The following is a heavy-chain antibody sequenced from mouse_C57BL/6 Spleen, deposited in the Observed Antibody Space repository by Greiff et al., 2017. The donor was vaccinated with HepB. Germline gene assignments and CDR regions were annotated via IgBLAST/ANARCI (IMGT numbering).Heavy chain of an antibody. CDR3: ARDGSSYDYAMDY. V-gene: IGHV1-26*01. Sequence: EVQLQQSGPELVKPGASVKISCKASGYTFTDYYMNRVKQSHGKSLEWIGDINPNNGGTSYNQKFKGKATLTVDKSSSTAYMELRSLTSEDSAVYYCARDGSSYDYAMDYWGQGTSVTVSS. CDR2: INPNNGGT. CDR1: GYTFTDYY. D-gene: IGHD1-1*01. J-gene: IGHJ4*01.